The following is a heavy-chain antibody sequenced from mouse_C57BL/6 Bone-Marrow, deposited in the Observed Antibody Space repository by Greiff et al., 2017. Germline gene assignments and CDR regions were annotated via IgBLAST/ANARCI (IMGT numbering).Heavy chain of an antibody. D-gene: IGHD1-1*01. Sequence: EVQGVESGPSLVRPSQTLSLTCTVTGFSINSDCYWIWIRQFPGNKLEYIGYTFYSGITYYNPSLESRTYITRDTSKNQFSLKLSSVTTEDTATYYCARAPGIYYYGSSRYYAMDYWGQGTSVTVSS. J-gene: IGHJ4*01. CDR1: GFSINSDCY. CDR3: ARAPGIYYYGSSRYYAMDY. CDR2: TFYSGIT. V-gene: IGHV3-3*01.